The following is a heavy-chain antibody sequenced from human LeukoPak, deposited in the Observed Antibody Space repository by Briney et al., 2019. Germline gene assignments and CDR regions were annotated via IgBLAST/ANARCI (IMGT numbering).Heavy chain of an antibody. J-gene: IGHJ6*02. CDR1: GFTFSSYA. V-gene: IGHV3-30*04. Sequence: GGSLRLSCAASGFTFSSYAMHWVRQAPGKGLEWVAVISYDGSNKYYADSVKGRSTISRDNSKNTLYLQMNSLRAEDTAVYYCARGRAARPYYYYGMDVWGQGTTVTVSS. CDR3: ARGRAARPYYYYGMDV. CDR2: ISYDGSNK. D-gene: IGHD6-6*01.